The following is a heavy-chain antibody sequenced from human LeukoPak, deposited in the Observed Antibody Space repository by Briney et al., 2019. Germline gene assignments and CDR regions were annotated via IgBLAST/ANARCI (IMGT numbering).Heavy chain of an antibody. CDR1: GHTFTNYA. D-gene: IGHD6-13*01. V-gene: IGHV7-4-1*02. CDR3: AILSSSRGY. Sequence: GASVKVSCKASGHTFTNYAMNWVRQAPGQGLEWMGWINTNTGNPTYAQGFTGRFVFSLDTSVSTAYLQISSLKAEDTAVYYCAILSSSRGYWGQGTLVTVSS. J-gene: IGHJ4*02. CDR2: INTNTGNP.